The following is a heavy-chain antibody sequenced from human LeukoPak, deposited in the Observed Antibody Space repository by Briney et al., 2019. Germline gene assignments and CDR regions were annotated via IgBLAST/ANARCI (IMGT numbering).Heavy chain of an antibody. CDR1: GFTFSSYA. V-gene: IGHV3-23*01. D-gene: IGHD2-21*02. Sequence: GGSLRLSCAASGFTFSSYAMSWVRQAPGKGLEWVSAISGSGGSTYYADSVKGRFTISRDNAKNSLYLQMNSLRTEDTAVYYCARDHIVVVTATSPIDYWGQGTLVTVSS. CDR3: ARDHIVVVTATSPIDY. J-gene: IGHJ4*02. CDR2: ISGSGGST.